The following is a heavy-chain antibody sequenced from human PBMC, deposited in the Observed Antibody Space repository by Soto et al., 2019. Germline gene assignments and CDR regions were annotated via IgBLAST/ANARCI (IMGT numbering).Heavy chain of an antibody. CDR2: INQDGSEK. V-gene: IGHV3-7*05. J-gene: IGHJ6*02. D-gene: IGHD6-13*01. Sequence: EVQLVESGGGLVQPGGSLRLSCAASGFTFSSYWMSWVRQAPGKGLEWVANINQDGSEKFYVDSVKGRFTISRDNAKKSLYLQMNTLRVEDTAVYYCARDGSSSWYSYCYNGMDVWGQGTTVTVSS. CDR3: ARDGSSSWYSYCYNGMDV. CDR1: GFTFSSYW.